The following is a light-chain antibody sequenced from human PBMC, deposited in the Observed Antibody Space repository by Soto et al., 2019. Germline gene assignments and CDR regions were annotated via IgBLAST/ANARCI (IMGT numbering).Light chain of an antibody. CDR2: DAS. CDR3: QQYNSYYGEFS. J-gene: IGKJ3*01. V-gene: IGKV1-5*01. CDR1: QSINSW. Sequence: DIQMTQSPSTLSASVGDRVTITCRASQSINSWLAWYQQRPGKAPKLLIYDASTLESGVPSRFSGSGSGTECTLTISSLEPDDFASYYGQQYNSYYGEFSFGRGTKVDIK.